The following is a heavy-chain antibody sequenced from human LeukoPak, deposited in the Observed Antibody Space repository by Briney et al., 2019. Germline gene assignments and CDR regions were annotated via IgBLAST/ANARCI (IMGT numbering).Heavy chain of an antibody. CDR3: ARGPFFHDYGDHKKYYYYYMDV. Sequence: GGSLRLSCAASGFRFSTYAMHWVRQAPGKGLEWVAVISYDGSNKNYADSVKGRFIISRDNSKNTLYLQMNSLRGEDTAVYYCARGPFFHDYGDHKKYYYYYMDVWGKGTTVTVSS. CDR2: ISYDGSNK. CDR1: GFRFSTYA. J-gene: IGHJ6*03. D-gene: IGHD4-17*01. V-gene: IGHV3-30*04.